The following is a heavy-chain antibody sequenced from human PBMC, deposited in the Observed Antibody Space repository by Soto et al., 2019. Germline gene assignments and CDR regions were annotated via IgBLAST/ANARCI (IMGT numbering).Heavy chain of an antibody. CDR2: IYYSGST. D-gene: IGHD3-22*01. Sequence: PSETLSLTCTVSGGSVSSGSYYWSWIRQPPGKGLEWIGCIYYSGSTNYNPSLKSRVTISVDTSKNQFSLKLSSVTAADTAVYYCARDYYDSSGYYYDYWGQGTLVTVSS. J-gene: IGHJ4*02. V-gene: IGHV4-61*01. CDR3: ARDYYDSSGYYYDY. CDR1: GGSVSSGSYY.